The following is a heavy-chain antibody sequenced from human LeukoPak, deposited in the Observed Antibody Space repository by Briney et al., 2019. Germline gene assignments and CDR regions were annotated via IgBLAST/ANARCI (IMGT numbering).Heavy chain of an antibody. J-gene: IGHJ4*02. D-gene: IGHD6-19*01. CDR1: GGTFSSYA. CDR3: ARSGYSSGSPNDY. V-gene: IGHV1-69*06. Sequence: SVKVSCKASGGTFSSYAISWVRQAPGQGLEWMGGIIPIFGTANYAQKFQGRVTITADKSTSTAYMELSSLRSEDTAVYYCARSGYSSGSPNDYWGQGTLVTVSS. CDR2: IIPIFGTA.